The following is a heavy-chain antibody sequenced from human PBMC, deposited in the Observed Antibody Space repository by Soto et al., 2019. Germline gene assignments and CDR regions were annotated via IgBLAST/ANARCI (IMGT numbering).Heavy chain of an antibody. CDR2: ISGSADST. V-gene: IGHV3-23*01. CDR1: GFTFSSDA. J-gene: IGHJ4*02. CDR3: AKNLRGRYFDY. D-gene: IGHD1-26*01. Sequence: EVQLLESGGGLVQPGGSLRLSCVASGFTFSSDAMSWVRQAPGKGLEWVSTISGSADSTYYEDSVKGRFTISRDNSKNTLYLQMNSLRAEDTAVYYCAKNLRGRYFDYWGQGTLVTVSS.